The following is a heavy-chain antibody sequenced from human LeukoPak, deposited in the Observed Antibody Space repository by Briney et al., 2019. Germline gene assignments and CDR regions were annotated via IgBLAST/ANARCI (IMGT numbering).Heavy chain of an antibody. V-gene: IGHV3-23*01. CDR1: GFTFSNYA. CDR2: ISASGGFT. Sequence: GGSLRLSCTASGFTFSNYAMSWVRQAPGKGLEWVSGISASGGFTHLADSVKGRFTISRDNSKNTLFLQMNSLRAEDTAVYYCAKWAHGTYFYGSGTYYAFDYWGQGTLVTVSS. J-gene: IGHJ4*02. CDR3: AKWAHGTYFYGSGTYYAFDY. D-gene: IGHD3-10*01.